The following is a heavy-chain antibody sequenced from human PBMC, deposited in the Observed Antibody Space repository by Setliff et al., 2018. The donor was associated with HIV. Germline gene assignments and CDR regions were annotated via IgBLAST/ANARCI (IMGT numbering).Heavy chain of an antibody. Sequence: SETLSLTCTVSGGSISSYYWSWIRQHPGKGLEWIGYIYYTGSTYSNPSLQSRVRISVDTSKNQFSLRLSSVTAADTAVYFCARDSANGKTANLNYLDVWGKGTTVTVSS. CDR3: ARDSANGKTANLNYLDV. CDR1: GGSISSYY. CDR2: IYYTGST. D-gene: IGHD2-8*01. V-gene: IGHV4-59*06. J-gene: IGHJ6*03.